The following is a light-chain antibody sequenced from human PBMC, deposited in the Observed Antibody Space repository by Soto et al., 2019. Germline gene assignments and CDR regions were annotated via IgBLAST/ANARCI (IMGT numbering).Light chain of an antibody. V-gene: IGLV2-8*01. CDR3: SSYEGSNKMV. J-gene: IGLJ2*01. CDR2: DVS. CDR1: SSDVGGYNY. Sequence: QSALTQPPSASGSPGQSVTISCTGTSSDVGGYNYVSWYQQHPGKAPKLMIYDVSKRPAGVPDRFAGSTSGNTASPTVAGRQAEDEDDYCGSSYEGSNKMVFGGGTKLTVL.